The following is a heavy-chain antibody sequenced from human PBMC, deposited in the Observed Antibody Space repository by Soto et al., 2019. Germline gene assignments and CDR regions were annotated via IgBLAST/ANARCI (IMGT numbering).Heavy chain of an antibody. Sequence: EVQVVESGGGLVQPGGSLRLSCAGSGFTFSDYWMSWARQAPGKGLEWVANIKYDGSEEYYVDSVRGRFTISRDNAMNSLHLQMNSLRADDTAVYYCARFERGKSASTWGQGTLVTVSS. CDR3: ARFERGKSAST. CDR1: GFTFSDYW. D-gene: IGHD1-1*01. V-gene: IGHV3-7*05. CDR2: IKYDGSEE. J-gene: IGHJ5*02.